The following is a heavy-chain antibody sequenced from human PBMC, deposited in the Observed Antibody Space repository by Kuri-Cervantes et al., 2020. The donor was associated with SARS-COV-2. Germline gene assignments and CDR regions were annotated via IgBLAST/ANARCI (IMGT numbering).Heavy chain of an antibody. CDR2: ISGSGGST. J-gene: IGHJ2*01. Sequence: GESLKISCAASGFTFSSYAMSWVRQAPGKGLEWVSAISGSGGSTYYADSVKGRFTISRDNSKNTLYLQMNSLRAEDTAVYYCAKDRVATTPELFDLWGRGTLVTVSS. CDR1: GFTFSSYA. CDR3: AKDRVATTPELFDL. V-gene: IGHV3-23*01. D-gene: IGHD5-12*01.